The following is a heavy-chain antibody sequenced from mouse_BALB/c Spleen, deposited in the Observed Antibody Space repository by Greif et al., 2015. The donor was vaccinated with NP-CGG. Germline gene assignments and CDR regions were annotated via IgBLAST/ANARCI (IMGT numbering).Heavy chain of an antibody. V-gene: IGHV1-7*01. CDR2: INPSTGYT. CDR3: ARCWDVP. Sequence: VQLQQSGAELAKPGASVKMSCKASGYTFTSYWMHWVKQRPGQGLEWIGYINPSTGYTEYNQKFKDKATLTADKSSSTAYMQLSSPTSEDSAVYYCARCWDVPWGQGTTLTVSS. CDR1: GYTFTSYW. D-gene: IGHD4-1*01. J-gene: IGHJ2*01.